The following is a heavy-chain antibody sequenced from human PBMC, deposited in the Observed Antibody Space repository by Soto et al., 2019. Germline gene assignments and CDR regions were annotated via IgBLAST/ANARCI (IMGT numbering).Heavy chain of an antibody. J-gene: IGHJ6*02. Sequence: GGSLRLSCAASGFTFSSYAMHWVRQAPGKGLEWVAVISYDGSNTYYADSVKGRFTISRDNSKNTLYLQMNSLRAEDTAVYYCAKDPAPPFVVAATSYYYGMDVWGQGTTVTVSS. CDR1: GFTFSSYA. D-gene: IGHD2-15*01. V-gene: IGHV3-30-3*01. CDR2: ISYDGSNT. CDR3: AKDPAPPFVVAATSYYYGMDV.